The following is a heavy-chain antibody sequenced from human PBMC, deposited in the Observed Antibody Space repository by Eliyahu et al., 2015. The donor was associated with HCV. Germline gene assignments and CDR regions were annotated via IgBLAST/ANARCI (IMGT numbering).Heavy chain of an antibody. D-gene: IGHD6-19*01. V-gene: IGHV4-39*01. CDR2: LYFGGNT. J-gene: IGHJ4*02. Sequence: QLQLQESGPGLVKPSETLSLICTVSGGSVSGDNYYWAWIRQPPGKGLXWIGSLYFGGNTHHSPSLKSRVTISVDASKNQFSLKVTSVTATDTAVYYCARQSPYSSGRHAVDSWGQGTLVTVSS. CDR1: GGSVSGDNYY. CDR3: ARQSPYSSGRHAVDS.